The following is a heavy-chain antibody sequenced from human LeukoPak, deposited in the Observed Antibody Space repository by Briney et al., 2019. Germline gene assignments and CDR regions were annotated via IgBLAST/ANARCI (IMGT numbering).Heavy chain of an antibody. CDR2: INPNTGGT. J-gene: IGHJ4*02. CDR1: GYIFTGYY. D-gene: IGHD3/OR15-3a*01. Sequence: ASVKVSCKASGYIFTGYYMYWVRQAPGRGLEWMGWINPNTGGTNYAQKFQGRVTMTTDTSTNTAYMELRSLTSDDTAVYYCARDLGLDTSMIFFDYWGQGTVVTVSS. V-gene: IGHV1-2*02. CDR3: ARDLGLDTSMIFFDY.